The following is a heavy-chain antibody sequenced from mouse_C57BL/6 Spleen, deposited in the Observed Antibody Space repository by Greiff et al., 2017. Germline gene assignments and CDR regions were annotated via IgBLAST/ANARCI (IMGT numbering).Heavy chain of an antibody. CDR1: GYTFTSYW. Sequence: VQLQQPGAELVRPGSSVKLSCKASGYTFTSYWMAWVKQRPGKGLAWIGNIYPTDSETHYNQKFKDNATLTVDKSSSTAYMQLSSLTSEDSAVYYCARGGYSSLFDYWGQGTTLTVSS. CDR3: ARGGYSSLFDY. J-gene: IGHJ2*01. V-gene: IGHV1-61*01. D-gene: IGHD1-1*01. CDR2: IYPTDSET.